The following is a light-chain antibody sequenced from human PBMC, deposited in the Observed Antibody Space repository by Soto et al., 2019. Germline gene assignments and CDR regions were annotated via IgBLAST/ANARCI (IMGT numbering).Light chain of an antibody. V-gene: IGLV2-14*01. J-gene: IGLJ1*01. CDR2: DVS. CDR3: SSYTSSSTYV. Sequence: LTQPASVSGSPGQSIAISCTGTRSEVGAYNSVSWYQQHPGRAPKLMIHDVSNRPSGVSNRFSGSKSGNTASLTISVLHAEDEADYYSSSYTSSSTYVFGTGTKVTVL. CDR1: RSEVGAYNS.